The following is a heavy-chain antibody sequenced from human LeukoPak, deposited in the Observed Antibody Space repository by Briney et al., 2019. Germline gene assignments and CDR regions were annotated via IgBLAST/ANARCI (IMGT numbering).Heavy chain of an antibody. Sequence: GESLRLSCAASGFTFSNYGMHWVRQAPGKGLEWVAIIWYDGSNKYYPDSVRGRFTISRDNSENTLYLQMNSLRAEDTAVYYCVRGVRTLEYWGQGTLVTVSS. D-gene: IGHD2-2*01. CDR1: GFTFSNYG. J-gene: IGHJ4*02. CDR3: VRGVRTLEY. V-gene: IGHV3-33*01. CDR2: IWYDGSNK.